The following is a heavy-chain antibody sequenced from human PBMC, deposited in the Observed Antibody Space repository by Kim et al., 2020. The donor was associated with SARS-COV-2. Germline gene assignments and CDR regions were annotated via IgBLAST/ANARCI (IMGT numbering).Heavy chain of an antibody. D-gene: IGHD1-7*01. J-gene: IGHJ6*02. CDR3: AKDRYWNFYYGMDV. V-gene: IGHV3-30*02. Sequence: AETVKGRFTISRDNTKNTLYLQMNSLRAEDTAVYYCAKDRYWNFYYGMDVWGQGTTVTVSS.